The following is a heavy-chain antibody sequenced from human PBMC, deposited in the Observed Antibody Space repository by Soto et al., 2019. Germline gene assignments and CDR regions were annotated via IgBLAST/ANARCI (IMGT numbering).Heavy chain of an antibody. D-gene: IGHD1-1*01. CDR3: ARDPRSITGTTSSEDFQH. CDR1: GGTFSGYA. J-gene: IGHJ1*01. Sequence: QAQLMQSGAEVKEPGSSVKVSCKASGGTFSGYAISWVRQAPGQGLEWLGGIIPIFRITNYAQKFQNRLTIAADESSATVYMDLRSLTSEDSAIYYCARDPRSITGTTSSEDFQHWGQGTLVSVS. V-gene: IGHV1-69*01. CDR2: IIPIFRIT.